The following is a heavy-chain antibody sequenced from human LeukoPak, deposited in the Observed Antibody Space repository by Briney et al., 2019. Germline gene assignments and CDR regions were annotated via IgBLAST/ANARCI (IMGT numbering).Heavy chain of an antibody. CDR3: ARYYYGSGSYYAFDI. J-gene: IGHJ3*02. V-gene: IGHV1-18*01. CDR2: ISAYNGNT. CDR1: GYTFTSYG. D-gene: IGHD3-10*01. Sequence: ASVKVSCKASGYTFTSYGISWVRQAPGQGLEWMGWISAYNGNTNYAQKLQGRVTMTTDTSTSTAYMELRSLRSDDTAVYYCARYYYGSGSYYAFDIWGQGTMVTVSS.